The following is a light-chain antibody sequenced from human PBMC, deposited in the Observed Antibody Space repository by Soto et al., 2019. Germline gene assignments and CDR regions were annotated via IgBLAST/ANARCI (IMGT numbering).Light chain of an antibody. J-gene: IGLJ1*01. V-gene: IGLV2-14*01. CDR3: SSYTSSIPHV. CDR2: EVI. CDR1: SSDVDTNNY. Sequence: QSVLTQPASVSGSPGQSITISCTGTSSDVDTNNYVSWYQQHPGKAPKLMIYEVINRPPGVSDRFSGSKSGNTASLTISGLQAEDEADYYCSSYTSSIPHVFGTGPKVTVL.